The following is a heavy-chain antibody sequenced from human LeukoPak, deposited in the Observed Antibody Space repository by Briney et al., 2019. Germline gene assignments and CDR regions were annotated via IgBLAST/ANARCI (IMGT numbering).Heavy chain of an antibody. J-gene: IGHJ4*02. V-gene: IGHV4-59*01. Sequence: SETLSLTCTVSGGSISSYYWSWIRQPPGKGLEWIGYIYYSGSTNYNPSLKSRVTISVDTSKNQFSLKLSSVTAADTAVYCCARDRTDGGLPYYFDYWGQGTLVTVSS. D-gene: IGHD4-23*01. CDR1: GGSISSYY. CDR3: ARDRTDGGLPYYFDY. CDR2: IYYSGST.